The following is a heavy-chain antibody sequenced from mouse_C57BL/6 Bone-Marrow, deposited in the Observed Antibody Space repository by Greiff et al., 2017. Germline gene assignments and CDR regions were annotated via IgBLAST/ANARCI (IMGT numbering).Heavy chain of an antibody. J-gene: IGHJ4*01. CDR3: ARDYGNLYYAMDY. V-gene: IGHV1-26*01. CDR2: INPNNGGT. D-gene: IGHD2-1*01. CDR1: GYTFTDYY. Sequence: VQLQQSGPELVKPGASVKISCKASGYTFTDYYMNWVKQSPGKSLEWIGDINPNNGGTSYNQKFKGKATLTVDKSSSTAYMELRSLTSEDSAVYYCARDYGNLYYAMDYWGQGTSVTVSS.